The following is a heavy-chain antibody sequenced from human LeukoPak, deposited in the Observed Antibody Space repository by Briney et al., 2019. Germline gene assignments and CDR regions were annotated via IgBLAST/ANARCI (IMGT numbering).Heavy chain of an antibody. CDR2: ISGSGGST. D-gene: IGHD3-3*01. CDR1: GFTFSSYA. Sequence: TGGSLRLSCAASGFTFSSYAMSWARQAPGKGLEWVSAISGSGGSTYYADSVKGRFTISRDNSKNTLYLQMNSLRAEDTAVYYCAKDLSGAYDFWSGPYYYYGMDVWGQGTTVTVSS. CDR3: AKDLSGAYDFWSGPYYYYGMDV. J-gene: IGHJ6*02. V-gene: IGHV3-23*01.